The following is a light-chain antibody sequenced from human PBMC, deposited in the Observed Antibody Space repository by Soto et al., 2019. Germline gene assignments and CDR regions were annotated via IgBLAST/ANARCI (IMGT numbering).Light chain of an antibody. CDR3: QQYNSYPLT. V-gene: IGKV1-5*03. Sequence: DIQMTQSPSTLSASVGDRVTITCRASQSISSWLAWYQQKPGKAPKLLIYKASSLESGVPSRFSGSGSWTEFTLTNSSLQPDDFATYYCQQYNSYPLTFGGGTKVEIK. CDR1: QSISSW. J-gene: IGKJ4*01. CDR2: KAS.